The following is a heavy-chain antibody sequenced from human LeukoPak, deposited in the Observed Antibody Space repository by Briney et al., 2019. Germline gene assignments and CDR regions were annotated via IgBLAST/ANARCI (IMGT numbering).Heavy chain of an antibody. CDR2: IIPIFGTA. CDR3: ARDHDPSYYDFWSGYLGGY. D-gene: IGHD3-3*01. Sequence: SVKVSCKASGGTFSSYAISWVRQAPGQGLEWMGGIIPIFGTANYAQKFQGRVTITADESTSTAYMELRSLRSDDTAVYYCARDHDPSYYDFWSGYLGGYWGQGTLVTVSS. J-gene: IGHJ4*02. V-gene: IGHV1-69*13. CDR1: GGTFSSYA.